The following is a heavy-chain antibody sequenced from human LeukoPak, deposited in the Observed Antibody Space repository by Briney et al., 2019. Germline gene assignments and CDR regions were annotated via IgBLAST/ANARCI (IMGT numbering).Heavy chain of an antibody. D-gene: IGHD3-22*01. Sequence: GGSLRHSCAASGFTFSNARMSWVRQAPGKGLEWVGRIKSKTDGGTTDYTAPVKGRFTISRDDSKNTLYLQMNSLKTEDRAVYYCTSGNDYDSSGYYWTLDYWGQGTLVTVSS. J-gene: IGHJ4*02. CDR3: TSGNDYDSSGYYWTLDY. CDR2: IKSKTDGGTT. V-gene: IGHV3-15*01. CDR1: GFTFSNAR.